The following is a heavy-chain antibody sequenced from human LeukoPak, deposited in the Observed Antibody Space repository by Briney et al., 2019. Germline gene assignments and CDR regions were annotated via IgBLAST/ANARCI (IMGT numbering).Heavy chain of an antibody. CDR3: ARGGLEYQLLYRYYYYYMDV. D-gene: IGHD2-2*02. CDR2: INHSGST. CDR1: GGSFSGYY. J-gene: IGHJ6*03. V-gene: IGHV4-34*01. Sequence: SETLSLTCAVYGGSFSGYYWSWIREPPGKGREWIGEINHSGSTNYNPSLKSRVTISVDTSKNQFSLKLSSVTAADTAVYYCARGGLEYQLLYRYYYYYMDVWGKGTTVTVSS.